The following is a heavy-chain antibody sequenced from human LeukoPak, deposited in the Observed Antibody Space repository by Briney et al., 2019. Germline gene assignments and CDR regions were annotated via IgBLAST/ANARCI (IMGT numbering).Heavy chain of an antibody. J-gene: IGHJ3*02. D-gene: IGHD2-15*01. CDR1: GGSISSGGYY. CDR2: IYYSGST. V-gene: IGHV4-31*03. CDR3: ARESYCSGGRCYSIANDAFDI. Sequence: SQTLSLTCTVSGGSISSGGYYWSWIRQHPGKGLEWIGYIYYSGSTYYNPSLKSRVTLSVDTSKNQFSLKLSSVTAADTAVYYCARESYCSGGRCYSIANDAFDIWGQGTMVTVSS.